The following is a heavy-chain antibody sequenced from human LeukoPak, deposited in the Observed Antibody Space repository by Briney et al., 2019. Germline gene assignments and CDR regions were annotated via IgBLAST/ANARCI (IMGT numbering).Heavy chain of an antibody. J-gene: IGHJ4*02. V-gene: IGHV4-31*03. CDR2: IYYSGST. CDR3: ARHSGFRAYGVVINVYFDY. D-gene: IGHD3-3*01. CDR1: GGSISSGGYY. Sequence: PSETLSLTCTVSGGSISSGGYYWSWIRQHPGKGLEWIGYIYYSGSTYYNPSLKSRVTISVDTSKNQFSLKLSSVTAADTAVYYCARHSGFRAYGVVINVYFDYWGQGTLVTVSS.